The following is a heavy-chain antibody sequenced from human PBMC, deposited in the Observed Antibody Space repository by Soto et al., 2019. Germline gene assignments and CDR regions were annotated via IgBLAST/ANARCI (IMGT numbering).Heavy chain of an antibody. CDR3: ARDPDYGNPDH. V-gene: IGHV3-7*01. Sequence: EVQLVESGGGLVQPGGSLRLSCAASGFSLSNYWMTWVRRAPGKRPEWVANIKQDGSATYYMDSVRGRFTISRDNANNSLFLQMNSLRAEDTAVYYCARDPDYGNPDHWGQGSLVTVS. D-gene: IGHD4-17*01. CDR2: IKQDGSAT. J-gene: IGHJ4*02. CDR1: GFSLSNYW.